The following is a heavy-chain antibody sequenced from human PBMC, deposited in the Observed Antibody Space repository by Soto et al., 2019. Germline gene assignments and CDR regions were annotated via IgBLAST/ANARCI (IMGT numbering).Heavy chain of an antibody. CDR3: AKDRRAGGNSAFYFDF. CDR1: GFKFSNYA. J-gene: IGHJ4*02. Sequence: LRLSCAASGFKFSNYAMSWVRQAPGKGLEWVSLISATGGGTYYADSVKGRFTISRDNSHNTLYLQVHSLTAEDTAVYYCAKDRRAGGNSAFYFDFWGQGILVTVSS. V-gene: IGHV3-23*01. D-gene: IGHD3-16*01. CDR2: ISATGGGT.